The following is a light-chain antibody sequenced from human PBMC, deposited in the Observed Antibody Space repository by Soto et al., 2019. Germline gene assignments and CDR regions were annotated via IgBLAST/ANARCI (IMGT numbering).Light chain of an antibody. Sequence: EIVLTQSPGTLSLSPGXRATLYCRSSQTVNANFLAWYQQKPGQAPRLLIHGVSNRAPGIPDRFSGSGSGTDITLTISRLEPEDFAVYYCHQSGDSPTFGQGTKVDIK. V-gene: IGKV3-20*01. CDR1: QTVNANF. J-gene: IGKJ1*01. CDR2: GVS. CDR3: HQSGDSPT.